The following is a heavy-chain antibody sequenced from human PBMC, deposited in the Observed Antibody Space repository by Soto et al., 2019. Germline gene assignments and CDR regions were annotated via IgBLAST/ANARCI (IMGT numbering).Heavy chain of an antibody. J-gene: IGHJ5*02. Sequence: ASVKVSCKASGYTFTSYGISWVRQAPGQGLEWMGRISAYNGNTNYAQKLQGRVTMTTDTSTSTAYMELRSLRSDDTAVYYCARDLGYDSSSNWFDPWGQGTLVTVSS. V-gene: IGHV1-18*01. D-gene: IGHD3-22*01. CDR1: GYTFTSYG. CDR3: ARDLGYDSSSNWFDP. CDR2: ISAYNGNT.